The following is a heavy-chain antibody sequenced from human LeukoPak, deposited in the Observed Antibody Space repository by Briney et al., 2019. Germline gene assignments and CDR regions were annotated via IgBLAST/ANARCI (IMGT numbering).Heavy chain of an antibody. V-gene: IGHV3-23*01. Sequence: GGSLRLSCAASGFTFSSYSMNWVRQAPGKGLEWVPGISGSGFRTDYADSVKGRITISRDNSKNTVYLQMNSLRAEDTAVYYCAKESFIPYYYDSSGYVDYWGQGTLVTVSS. CDR1: GFTFSSYS. D-gene: IGHD3-22*01. CDR3: AKESFIPYYYDSSGYVDY. CDR2: ISGSGFRT. J-gene: IGHJ4*02.